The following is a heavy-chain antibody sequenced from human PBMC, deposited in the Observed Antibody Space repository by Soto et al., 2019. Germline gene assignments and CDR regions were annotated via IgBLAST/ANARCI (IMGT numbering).Heavy chain of an antibody. CDR2: INAGNGNT. CDR3: ARGITSGHPQYFQH. Sequence: ASVKVSCKASGYTFTIDVMHWVRQAPGQRLEWMGWINAGNGNTKYSQNFQGRVTITRDTSASTASMEVSSLRSEDTAVYYCARGITSGHPQYFQHWGQGTLVTVSS. CDR1: GYTFTIDV. V-gene: IGHV1-3*01. D-gene: IGHD2-8*01. J-gene: IGHJ1*01.